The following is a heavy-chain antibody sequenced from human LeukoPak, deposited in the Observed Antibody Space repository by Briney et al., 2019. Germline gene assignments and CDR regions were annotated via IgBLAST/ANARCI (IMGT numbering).Heavy chain of an antibody. V-gene: IGHV3-30*02. Sequence: GGSLRLSCAASGFTFSTYGMHWVRQAPGKGLEWVAFIRYDGSNKYYADPVKGRFTISRDNSKNTLYLQMNSLRAEDTAVYYCAKDYSDSSGYFRVPHVFDFWGQGTLVTVSS. D-gene: IGHD3-22*01. J-gene: IGHJ4*02. CDR2: IRYDGSNK. CDR3: AKDYSDSSGYFRVPHVFDF. CDR1: GFTFSTYG.